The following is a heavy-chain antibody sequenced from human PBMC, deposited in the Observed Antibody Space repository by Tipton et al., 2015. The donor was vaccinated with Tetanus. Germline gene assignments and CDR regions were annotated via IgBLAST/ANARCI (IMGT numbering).Heavy chain of an antibody. CDR1: GFRFEDYA. CDR2: ITWNSGSL. V-gene: IGHV3-9*01. CDR3: AKGVGDRYYYGMDV. D-gene: IGHD2-15*01. Sequence: SLRLSCAASGFRFEDYAMHWVRQAPGKGLEWVSGITWNSGSLGYADSVEGRFTISRDNAKKSLYLQMNSLRVEDTALYYCAKGVGDRYYYGMDVWGQGTTVAVSS. J-gene: IGHJ6*02.